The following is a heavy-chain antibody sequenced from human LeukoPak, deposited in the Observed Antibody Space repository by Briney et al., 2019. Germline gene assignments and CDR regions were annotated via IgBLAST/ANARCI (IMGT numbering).Heavy chain of an antibody. CDR2: ISGSGGST. V-gene: IGHV3-23*01. Sequence: PGGSLRLSCAASGFTFSSYAMSWVRQAPGKGLEWVSAISGSGGSTYYADSVKGRFTISRDNSKNTLYLQMNSLRAEDTAVYYCARGHMSGSRPYYAMDVWGQGTTVTASS. D-gene: IGHD5-12*01. CDR3: ARGHMSGSRPYYAMDV. J-gene: IGHJ6*02. CDR1: GFTFSSYA.